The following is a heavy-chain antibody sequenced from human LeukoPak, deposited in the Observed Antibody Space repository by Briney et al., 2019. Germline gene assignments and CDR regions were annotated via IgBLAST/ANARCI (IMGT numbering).Heavy chain of an antibody. CDR1: GVTFTSYT. D-gene: IGHD6-13*01. Sequence: GGSLRLSCVDSGVTFTSYTMIWVRQAPGKGLEWVSSISSSSRYIYYADPVKGRFTISRDNAKNLMSLQMNSLRDEDTAVYYCVVEQQLGGYFDYWGQGTLVTVSS. V-gene: IGHV3-21*01. CDR3: VVEQQLGGYFDY. J-gene: IGHJ4*02. CDR2: ISSSSRYI.